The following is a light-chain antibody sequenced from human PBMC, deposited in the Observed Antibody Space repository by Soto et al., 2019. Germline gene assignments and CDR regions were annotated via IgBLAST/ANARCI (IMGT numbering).Light chain of an antibody. Sequence: QSALTQPASVSGSPGQSITISCTGTSSDVGGYNFVSWYQQHPGKAPKFIIYDVRNRPSGVSNRFSGSRSGNTASLTISGLQAEDEADYYCSSDTSSSTVIFGGGTQLTVL. V-gene: IGLV2-14*03. J-gene: IGLJ2*01. CDR1: SSDVGGYNF. CDR3: SSDTSSSTVI. CDR2: DVR.